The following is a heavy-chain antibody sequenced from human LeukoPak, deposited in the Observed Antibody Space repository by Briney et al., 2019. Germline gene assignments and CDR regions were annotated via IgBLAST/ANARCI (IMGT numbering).Heavy chain of an antibody. J-gene: IGHJ4*02. Sequence: PSETLSLTCTVSGGSISSYYWSWIRQPPGKGLEWIGEINHSGSTNYNPSLKGRVTISVDTSKNQFSLKLSSVTAADTAVYYCARGNYDFWSGWVIFDYWGQGTLVTVSS. CDR2: INHSGST. D-gene: IGHD3-3*01. CDR3: ARGNYDFWSGWVIFDY. V-gene: IGHV4-34*01. CDR1: GGSISSYY.